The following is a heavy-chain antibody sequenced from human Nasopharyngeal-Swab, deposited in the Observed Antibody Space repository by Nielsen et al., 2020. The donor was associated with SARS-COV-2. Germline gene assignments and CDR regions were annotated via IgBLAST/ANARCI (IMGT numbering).Heavy chain of an antibody. J-gene: IGHJ5*02. D-gene: IGHD3-10*01. CDR3: AKHGLLWFGELSRWFDP. CDR1: GFTFSSYA. CDR2: ISGSGGST. V-gene: IGHV3-23*01. Sequence: GESLKISCAASGFTFSSYAMSWVRQAHGKGLEWVSAISGSGGSTYYADSVKGRFTISRDNSKNTLYLQMHSLRAEDTAVYYCAKHGLLWFGELSRWFDPWGQGTLVTVSS.